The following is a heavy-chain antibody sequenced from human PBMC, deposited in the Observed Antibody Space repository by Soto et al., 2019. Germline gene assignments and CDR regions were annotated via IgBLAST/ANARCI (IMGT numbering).Heavy chain of an antibody. Sequence: PSETLSLTCAVYGGSFIGYYWIWIRHPPGKGLEWIVEINHSGSTNYNPSLKSRVTISVDTSKNQFSLKLSSVTAADAAVYYCAKVPAAITESRWFDPWGQGTLVTVSS. D-gene: IGHD2-2*02. CDR2: INHSGST. J-gene: IGHJ5*02. CDR3: AKVPAAITESRWFDP. CDR1: GGSFIGYY. V-gene: IGHV4-34*01.